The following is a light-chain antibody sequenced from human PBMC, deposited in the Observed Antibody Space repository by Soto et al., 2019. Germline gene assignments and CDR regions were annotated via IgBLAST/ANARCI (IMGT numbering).Light chain of an antibody. CDR2: GAS. CDR1: QSVSSN. J-gene: IGKJ4*01. CDR3: QQYNKWPLT. Sequence: EIVLTQSPATLSLSPGERATLSCGASQSVSSNYLAWYQQKPGLAPRLLIDGASTRAAGIPPRFSGSGSGTEFTLTISSLQSEDFAVYYCQQYNKWPLTFGGGTKVDIK. V-gene: IGKV3-15*01.